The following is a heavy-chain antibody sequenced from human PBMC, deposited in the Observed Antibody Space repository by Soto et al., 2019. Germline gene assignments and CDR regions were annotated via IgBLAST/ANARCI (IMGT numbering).Heavy chain of an antibody. V-gene: IGHV3-21*01. CDR2: ISSSSSYI. Sequence: PGGSLRLSCAASGFTFSSYSMNWVRQAPGKGLEWVSSISSSSSYIYYADSVKGRFTISRDNAKNSLYLQMNSLRAEDTAVYYCANLHPATNYYDSRRTLDYWGQGTLVTAPQ. J-gene: IGHJ4*02. D-gene: IGHD3-22*01. CDR1: GFTFSSYS. CDR3: ANLHPATNYYDSRRTLDY.